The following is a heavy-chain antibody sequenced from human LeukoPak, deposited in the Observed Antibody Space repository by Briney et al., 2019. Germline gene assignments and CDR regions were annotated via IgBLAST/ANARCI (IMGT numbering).Heavy chain of an antibody. J-gene: IGHJ1*01. CDR1: GGSISSTTYY. Sequence: PSEILSLTCTVSGGSISSTTYYLGWIRQPPGKGLEWIGTIYYSGTTYYNPSLKSRVTISVDTSKNQFSLELSSMTAADTAVYYCARGPTLKYFHHWGQGTLVSVSS. CDR2: IYYSGTT. V-gene: IGHV4-39*02. CDR3: ARGPTLKYFHH.